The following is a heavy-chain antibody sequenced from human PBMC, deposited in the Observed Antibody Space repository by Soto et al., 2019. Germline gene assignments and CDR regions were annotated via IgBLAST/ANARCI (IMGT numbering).Heavy chain of an antibody. J-gene: IGHJ5*02. CDR2: ITPILGIA. Sequence: ASVKVSCKASGGTFSSYTISWVRQAPGQGLGWMGRITPILGIANYAQKFQGRVTITADKSTSTAYMELSSLRSEDTAVYYCARDGQVWFDPWGQGTLVTVSS. CDR1: GGTFSSYT. CDR3: ARDGQVWFDP. V-gene: IGHV1-69*04.